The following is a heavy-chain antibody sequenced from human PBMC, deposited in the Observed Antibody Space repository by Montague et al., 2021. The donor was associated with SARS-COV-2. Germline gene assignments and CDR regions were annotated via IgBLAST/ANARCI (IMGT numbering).Heavy chain of an antibody. CDR3: ARLGDGVVPSPILGVGPYYSYYYMDV. Sequence: SETLSLTCAVHGTSFSGYYWNWIRQPPGKGLEWIGEIHHGGSTNYNPSLKSRVTISADTSKNQFSLKLTSVAAADTAVYYCARLGDGVVPSPILGVGPYYSYYYMDVWGKGTTATVSS. CDR2: IHHGGST. V-gene: IGHV4-34*01. CDR1: GTSFSGYY. J-gene: IGHJ6*03. D-gene: IGHD3-10*01.